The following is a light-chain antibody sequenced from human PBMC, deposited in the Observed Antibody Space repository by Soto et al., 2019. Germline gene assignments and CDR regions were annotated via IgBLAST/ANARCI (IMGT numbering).Light chain of an antibody. V-gene: IGKV4-1*01. CDR2: WAS. Sequence: DIVMTQSPDSLAVSVGERATINCKSSQSVFYSSNNKNNLAWYQQKPGQPPKLLFYWASTRESGVPDRFSGSGSATNFTLTISSLQAEDVAVYYCQQYYRSPWTFGQGTKVEIK. CDR3: QQYYRSPWT. J-gene: IGKJ1*01. CDR1: QSVFYSSNNKNN.